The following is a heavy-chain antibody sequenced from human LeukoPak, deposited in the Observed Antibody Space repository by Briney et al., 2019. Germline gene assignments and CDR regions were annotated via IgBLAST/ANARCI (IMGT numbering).Heavy chain of an antibody. CDR2: IYYSGST. CDR1: GASVSSGGYY. J-gene: IGHJ4*02. V-gene: IGHV4-61*08. CDR3: ARRGGSGRSFDY. Sequence: SETLSLTCTVSGASVSSGGYYWSWIRQPPGQGLEWIGYIYYSGSTNYNPSIKSRVTISVDTSKNQFSLKVSSVTAADTAVYYCARRGGSGRSFDYWGQGTLVTVSS. D-gene: IGHD3-10*01.